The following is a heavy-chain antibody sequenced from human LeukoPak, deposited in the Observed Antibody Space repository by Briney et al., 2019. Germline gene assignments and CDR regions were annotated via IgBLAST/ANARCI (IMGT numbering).Heavy chain of an antibody. CDR2: IFSSGST. J-gene: IGHJ4*02. CDR1: GGSISNYY. Sequence: KPSEPLSLTCTVSGGSISNYYWTWIRQPAGKGPEWIGRIFSSGSTNYNPSLKSRVTMSVDTSKNQFSLKLSSVTAADTAVYYCARGGRGAFDYWGQGTLVTVSS. CDR3: ARGGRGAFDY. V-gene: IGHV4-4*07. D-gene: IGHD5-24*01.